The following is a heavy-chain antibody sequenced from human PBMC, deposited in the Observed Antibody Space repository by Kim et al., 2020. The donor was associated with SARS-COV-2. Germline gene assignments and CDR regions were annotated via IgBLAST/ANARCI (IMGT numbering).Heavy chain of an antibody. V-gene: IGHV4-59*01. CDR2: IYYSGST. D-gene: IGHD6-13*01. CDR3: ARDKSSSWRGELVSSYGMDV. CDR1: GGSISSYY. J-gene: IGHJ6*02. Sequence: SETLSLTCTVSGGSISSYYWSWIRQPPGKGLEWIGYIYYSGSTNYNPSLKSRVTISVDTSKNQFSLKLSSVTAADTAVYYCARDKSSSWRGELVSSYGMDVWGQGTTVTVSS.